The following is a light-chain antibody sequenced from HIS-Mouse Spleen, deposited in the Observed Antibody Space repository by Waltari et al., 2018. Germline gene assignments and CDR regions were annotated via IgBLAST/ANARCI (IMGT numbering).Light chain of an antibody. Sequence: SYVLTQPPSVSVAPGKTARITCGGNNIGSKSVHWYQQKPGQGPGGVVYDDSDRPSGIPERFSGSNSGNTATLTISRVGAGDEADYYCQVWDSSSDHVVFGGGTKLTVL. CDR1: NIGSKS. CDR2: DDS. CDR3: QVWDSSSDHVV. J-gene: IGLJ2*01. V-gene: IGLV3-21*03.